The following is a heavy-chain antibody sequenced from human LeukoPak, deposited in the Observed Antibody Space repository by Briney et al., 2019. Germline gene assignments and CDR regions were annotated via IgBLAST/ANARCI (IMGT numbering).Heavy chain of an antibody. J-gene: IGHJ4*02. CDR2: INPSGGST. Sequence: ASVKVSCKASGYTFTSYYMHWVRQAPGQGLEWMGIINPSGGSTSYAQKFQGRVTTTRDTSTSTVYMELSSLRSEDTAVYYCASAVVAATPDYWGQGTLVTVSS. CDR1: GYTFTSYY. D-gene: IGHD2-15*01. V-gene: IGHV1-46*01. CDR3: ASAVVAATPDY.